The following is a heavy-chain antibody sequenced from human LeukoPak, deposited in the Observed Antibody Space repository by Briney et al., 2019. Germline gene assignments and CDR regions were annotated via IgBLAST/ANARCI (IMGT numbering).Heavy chain of an antibody. CDR3: ARGALPDPYYYYYMDV. D-gene: IGHD1-14*01. J-gene: IGHJ6*03. V-gene: IGHV1-69*13. CDR2: IIPIFGTA. Sequence: GSSVKVSCKASGGTFSSYALSWVRQSPGQGLEWMGGIIPIFGTANYAQKFQGRVTITADESTSTAYMELSSLRSEDTAVYYCARGALPDPYYYYYMDVWGKGTTVTVSS. CDR1: GGTFSSYA.